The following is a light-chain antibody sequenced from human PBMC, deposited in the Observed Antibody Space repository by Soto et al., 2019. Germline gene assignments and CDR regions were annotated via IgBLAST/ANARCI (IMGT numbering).Light chain of an antibody. CDR2: DVS. CDR3: CSYAGSPYV. J-gene: IGLJ1*01. CDR1: SSDVGGYNY. Sequence: QSVLTQPRSVSGSPGQSVTISCTGTSSDVGGYNYVSWYQQHPGKAPELMIYDVSKRPSGVPDRFSGSKSGNTASLTISGLQAEDEADYYCCSYAGSPYVFGTGTKLTVL. V-gene: IGLV2-11*01.